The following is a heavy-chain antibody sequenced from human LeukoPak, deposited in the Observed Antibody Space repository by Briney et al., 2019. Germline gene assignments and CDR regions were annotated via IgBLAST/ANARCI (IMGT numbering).Heavy chain of an antibody. CDR2: ISAYNGNT. Sequence: GASVKVSCKASGYTFTSYGLSWVRQAPGQGLEWMGWISAYNGNTNCAQKLQGRVTMPTDTSTSTAYMELRSLRSDDTAVYYCARFQAPPYCSGGSCYTGPYYYYYMDVWGKGTTVTVSS. D-gene: IGHD2-15*01. J-gene: IGHJ6*03. V-gene: IGHV1-18*01. CDR3: ARFQAPPYCSGGSCYTGPYYYYYMDV. CDR1: GYTFTSYG.